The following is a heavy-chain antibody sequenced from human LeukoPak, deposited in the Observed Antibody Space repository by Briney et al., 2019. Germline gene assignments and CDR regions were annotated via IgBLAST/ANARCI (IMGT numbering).Heavy chain of an antibody. Sequence: SETLSLTCTVSGGSISSYYWSWIRQPPGKGLEWIGYISYSGTTNYNPSLKSRVTISVAPSKNQFSLKLRSVTAPDTAVYYCARDNAAYFDYWGQGTLVTVSS. V-gene: IGHV4-59*01. CDR3: ARDNAAYFDY. J-gene: IGHJ4*02. CDR1: GGSISSYY. CDR2: ISYSGTT.